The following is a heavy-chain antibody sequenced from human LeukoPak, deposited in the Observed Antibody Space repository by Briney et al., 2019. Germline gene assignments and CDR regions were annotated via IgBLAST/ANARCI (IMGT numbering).Heavy chain of an antibody. CDR1: GYTLTELS. D-gene: IGHD4-17*01. CDR2: FDPEDGET. Sequence: ASVTVSYTLSGYTLTELSMHWVRQAPGKGEKGMGGFDPEDGETIYAQKFQGRVTMTDDTSTDTAYMELSSLRSEDTAVYYCATDPPDYGDYGFDPWGQGTLVTVSS. V-gene: IGHV1-24*01. J-gene: IGHJ5*02. CDR3: ATDPPDYGDYGFDP.